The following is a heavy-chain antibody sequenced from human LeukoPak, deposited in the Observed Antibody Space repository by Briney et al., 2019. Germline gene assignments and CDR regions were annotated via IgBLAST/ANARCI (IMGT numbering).Heavy chain of an antibody. CDR2: ITATSRHI. J-gene: IGHJ4*02. CDR3: AKSHISSWYSPDY. Sequence: GGSLRLSCAAPGVTFSGYSVNWVRQAPGKGLEWVSAITATSRHIYYADSVKGRFTISRDNAKNSLYLQMNSLRVEDTAVYYCAKSHISSWYSPDYWGQGTLVTVSS. D-gene: IGHD6-13*01. CDR1: GVTFSGYS. V-gene: IGHV3-21*01.